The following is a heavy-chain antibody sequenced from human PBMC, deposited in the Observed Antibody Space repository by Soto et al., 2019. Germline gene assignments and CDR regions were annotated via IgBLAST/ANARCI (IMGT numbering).Heavy chain of an antibody. J-gene: IGHJ4*02. CDR3: ARGGGSPYHDHEFDY. CDR2: IYYRGTT. D-gene: IGHD2-2*01. V-gene: IGHV4-59*01. Sequence: WTWIRKPPGLGPEWMGCIYYRGTTNYNDSFNSRVTISVDTSKNQLSLKLSSVTTADTAVYYCARGGGSPYHDHEFDYWGQGILVTVSS.